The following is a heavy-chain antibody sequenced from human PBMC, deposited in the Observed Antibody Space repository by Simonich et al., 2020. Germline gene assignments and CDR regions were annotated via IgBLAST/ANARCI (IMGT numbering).Heavy chain of an antibody. CDR2: ISSRSSYI. Sequence: EVQLVESGGGLVKPGGSLRLSCAASGFTFSSYSMNWVRQAPGEGLGGVSSISSRSSYIYYADSVKGRFTISRDNAKNSLYLQMNSLRAEDTAVYYCARANERDYWGQGTLVTVSS. D-gene: IGHD1-1*01. CDR3: ARANERDY. V-gene: IGHV3-21*01. J-gene: IGHJ4*02. CDR1: GFTFSSYS.